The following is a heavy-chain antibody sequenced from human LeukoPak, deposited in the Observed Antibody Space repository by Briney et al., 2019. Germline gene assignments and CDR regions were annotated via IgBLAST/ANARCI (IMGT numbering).Heavy chain of an antibody. D-gene: IGHD3-22*01. J-gene: IGHJ5*02. CDR2: INPSGGST. CDR3: ARDLRKRDYDSSGYYSRFDP. V-gene: IGHV1-46*01. Sequence: GASVTVSFKASGYTFTSYYMHWVRQAPGQGLEWMGLINPSGGSTSYAQKFQGRVTMTRDMSTSTVYMELSSLRSEDTAVYYCARDLRKRDYDSSGYYSRFDPWGQGTLVTVSS. CDR1: GYTFTSYY.